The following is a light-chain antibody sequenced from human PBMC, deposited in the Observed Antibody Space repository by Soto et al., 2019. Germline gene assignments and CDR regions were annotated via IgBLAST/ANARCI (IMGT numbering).Light chain of an antibody. V-gene: IGKV4-1*01. Sequence: DIVMTQSPDSLAVSLGERDTINCKSSQSVLYSSNNKNYLAWYQQKPGQPTKLLIYWASTRESGVPDRFSGSGSGTDFTLTISSLQAEDVAVYYCQQDYSTWTFGQGTKVEIK. CDR2: WAS. CDR1: QSVLYSSNNKNY. CDR3: QQDYSTWT. J-gene: IGKJ1*01.